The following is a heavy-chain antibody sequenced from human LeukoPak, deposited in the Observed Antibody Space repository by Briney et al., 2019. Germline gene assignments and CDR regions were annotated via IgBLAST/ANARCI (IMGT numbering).Heavy chain of an antibody. CDR2: ISSSSSYI. D-gene: IGHD5-18*01. J-gene: IGHJ4*02. V-gene: IGHV3-21*01. CDR3: AREDTAMVIPFDY. Sequence: GGSLRLSCAASGFTFSSYSMNWVRQAPGKGLEWVSSISSSSSYIYYADSLKGRFIISRDNAKNSLYLQMNSLLAEDTAVYYCAREDTAMVIPFDYWGQGTLITVSS. CDR1: GFTFSSYS.